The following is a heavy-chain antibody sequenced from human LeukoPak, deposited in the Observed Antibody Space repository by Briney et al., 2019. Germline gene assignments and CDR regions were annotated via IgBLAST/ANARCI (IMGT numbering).Heavy chain of an antibody. Sequence: SETLSLTCTVSGGSISSYYWSWIRQPPGKGLEWIGYIYYTGSTTYNPSLKSRVTISVETSKNQFSLKLTSVTAADTAVYYCARGPAAGIDTGHYDYWGQGTLVTVSS. D-gene: IGHD6-13*01. CDR2: IYYTGST. CDR3: ARGPAAGIDTGHYDY. V-gene: IGHV4-59*01. J-gene: IGHJ4*02. CDR1: GGSISSYY.